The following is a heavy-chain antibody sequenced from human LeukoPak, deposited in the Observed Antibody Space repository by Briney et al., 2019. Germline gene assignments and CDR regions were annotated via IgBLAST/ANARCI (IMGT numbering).Heavy chain of an antibody. CDR1: GFTFSDYY. V-gene: IGHV3-11*06. D-gene: IGHD3-9*01. J-gene: IGHJ3*02. CDR2: ISSSSSSYT. Sequence: GGSLRLSCAASGFTFSDYYMSWIRQAPGKGLEWVSYISSSSSSYTNYADSVKGRFTISRDNAKNSLYLQMNSLRAEDTAVYYCARASSPTGSRGFDIWGQGTMVTVSS. CDR3: ARASSPTGSRGFDI.